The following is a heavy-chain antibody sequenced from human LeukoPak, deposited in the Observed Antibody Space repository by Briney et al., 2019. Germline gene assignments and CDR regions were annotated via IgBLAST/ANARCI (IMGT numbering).Heavy chain of an antibody. V-gene: IGHV4-34*01. J-gene: IGHJ4*02. Sequence: PSETLSLTCAVYGGSFSGYYWSWIRQPPGKGLEWIGSIYYSGTTYYNPSLKSRVTISVDTSKNQFSLKLSSVTAADTAVYYCARVIIVVVSAAKRPLYYFDYWGQGTLVTVSS. CDR2: IYYSGTT. CDR3: ARVIIVVVSAAKRPLYYFDY. D-gene: IGHD2-2*01. CDR1: GGSFSGYY.